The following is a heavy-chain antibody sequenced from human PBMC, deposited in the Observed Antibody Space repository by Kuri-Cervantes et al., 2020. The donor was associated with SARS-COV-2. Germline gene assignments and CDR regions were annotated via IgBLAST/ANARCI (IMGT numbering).Heavy chain of an antibody. CDR1: GYTFTSYY. CDR3: ARSIAAPYGDYYYYYGMDV. V-gene: IGHV1-46*01. D-gene: IGHD6-6*01. J-gene: IGHJ6*02. Sequence: ASVKVSCKASGYTFTSYYMHWVRQAPEQGLEWMGIINPSGGSTSYAQKFQGRVTMTRDTSTSTVYMELSSLRSEDTAVYYCARSIAAPYGDYYYYYGMDVWREGTTHSVSS. CDR2: INPSGGST.